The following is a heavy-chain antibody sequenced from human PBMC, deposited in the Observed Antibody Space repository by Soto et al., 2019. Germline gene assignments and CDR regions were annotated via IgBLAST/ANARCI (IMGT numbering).Heavy chain of an antibody. D-gene: IGHD3-10*01. CDR1: GGSISSYY. J-gene: IGHJ5*02. Sequence: QVQLQESGPGLVKPSETLSLTCTVSGGSISSYYWSWIRQPPGKGLEWIGYIYYSGSTNYNPSLKGRVHISVDTSKNPFPLKLGSVAAADTAVYYCARLLWARGDWFDPWGQGTLVTVSS. CDR3: ARLLWARGDWFDP. V-gene: IGHV4-59*08. CDR2: IYYSGST.